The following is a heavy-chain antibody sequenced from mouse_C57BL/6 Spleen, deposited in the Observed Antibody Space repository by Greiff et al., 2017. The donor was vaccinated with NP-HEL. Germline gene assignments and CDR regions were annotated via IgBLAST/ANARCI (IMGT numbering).Heavy chain of an antibody. J-gene: IGHJ2*01. CDR1: GYTFTSYW. D-gene: IGHD1-1*01. V-gene: IGHV1-53*01. CDR2: INPSNGGT. Sequence: VQLQQPGTELVKPGASVKLSCKASGYTFTSYWMHWVKQRPGQGLEWIGNINPSNGGTNYNEKFKSKATLTVDKSSSTAYMQLSSLTSEDSAVYYCALITTVVEYYFDYWGQGTTLTVSS. CDR3: ALITTVVEYYFDY.